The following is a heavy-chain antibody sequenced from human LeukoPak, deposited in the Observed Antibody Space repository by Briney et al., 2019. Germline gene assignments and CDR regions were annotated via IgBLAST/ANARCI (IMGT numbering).Heavy chain of an antibody. CDR1: GGSISSGGYS. J-gene: IGHJ5*02. CDR3: AREVVVITTRWFDP. Sequence: SQTLSLTCTVSGGSISSGGYSWSWIRQHPGKGLEWIGYIYYSGSTYYNPSLKSRVTISVDTSKNQFSLKLSSVTAADTAVYYCAREVVVITTRWFDPWGQGTLVTVSS. V-gene: IGHV4-31*03. CDR2: IYYSGST. D-gene: IGHD3-22*01.